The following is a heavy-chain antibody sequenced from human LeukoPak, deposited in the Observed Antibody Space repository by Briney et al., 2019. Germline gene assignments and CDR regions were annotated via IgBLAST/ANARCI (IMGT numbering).Heavy chain of an antibody. CDR2: ISSSGGST. CDR1: GFTFSSYA. Sequence: GGSLRLSCAASGFTFSSYAMNWVRQAPGKGLEWVSGISSSGGSTNYADSVKGRFTISRDNSKNTLYLQMNSLRAEDTAVYYCAKVLIPRKFSPYYFDYWGQGTLVTVSS. D-gene: IGHD2-8*01. J-gene: IGHJ4*02. V-gene: IGHV3-23*01. CDR3: AKVLIPRKFSPYYFDY.